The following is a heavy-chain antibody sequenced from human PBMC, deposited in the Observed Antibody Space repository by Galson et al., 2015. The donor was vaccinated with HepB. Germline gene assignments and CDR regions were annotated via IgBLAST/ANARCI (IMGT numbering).Heavy chain of an antibody. CDR1: GYSFTSYW. Sequence: QSGAEVKKPGESLKISCKGSGYSFTSYWIGWVRQMPGKGLEWMGIIYPGDSDTRYSPSFQGQVTISADKSISTAYLQWSSLKASDTAIYYCARLGNWELLEYGMDVWGQGATVTVSS. CDR3: ARLGNWELLEYGMDV. CDR2: IYPGDSDT. J-gene: IGHJ6*02. V-gene: IGHV5-51*01. D-gene: IGHD1-26*01.